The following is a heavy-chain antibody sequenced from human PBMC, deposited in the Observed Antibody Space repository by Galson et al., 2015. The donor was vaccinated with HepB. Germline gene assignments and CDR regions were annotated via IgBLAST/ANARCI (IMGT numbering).Heavy chain of an antibody. CDR1: GFTFSSYA. CDR2: ITGGGRST. J-gene: IGHJ4*02. D-gene: IGHD2-2*02. Sequence: SLRLSCAASGFTFSSYAMSWVRQAPGKGLEWVSSITGGGRSTYYAASVQDRFTISRDNSKDTLYLQMNSLRAEDTALYYCAKDRVIIIPAAIDWGQGTLVTVST. CDR3: AKDRVIIIPAAID. V-gene: IGHV3-23*01.